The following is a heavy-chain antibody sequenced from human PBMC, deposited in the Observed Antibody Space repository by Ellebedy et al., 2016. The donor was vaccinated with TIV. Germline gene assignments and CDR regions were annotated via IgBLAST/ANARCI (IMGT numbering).Heavy chain of an antibody. J-gene: IGHJ5*02. CDR3: AREARGTGGFDP. D-gene: IGHD2-8*02. CDR1: GYTFTNYY. V-gene: IGHV1-46*01. Sequence: AASVKVSCKASGYTFTNYYIHWVRQAPGQGLEWMGIIDPSDGVTNYPQKFQCRVTMTRDTSTSTLYMQLISLRSEDTAVYYCAREARGTGGFDPWGQGTLVTVSS. CDR2: IDPSDGVT.